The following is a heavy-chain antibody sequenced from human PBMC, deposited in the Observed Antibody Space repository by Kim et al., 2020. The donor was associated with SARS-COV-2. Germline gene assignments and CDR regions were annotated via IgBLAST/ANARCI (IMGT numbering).Heavy chain of an antibody. J-gene: IGHJ4*02. CDR3: TTVSMR. Sequence: GGSLRLSCAVSGIPFSNAWFNWVRQAPGKGLEWVGRIKSKSDGGTADLAAPVKGRFAISRDDSKNTLFLLMNSLRADDSAVYYCTTVSMRWGQGTLVTVSP. CDR1: GIPFSNAW. D-gene: IGHD2-2*01. V-gene: IGHV3-15*01. CDR2: IKSKSDGGTA.